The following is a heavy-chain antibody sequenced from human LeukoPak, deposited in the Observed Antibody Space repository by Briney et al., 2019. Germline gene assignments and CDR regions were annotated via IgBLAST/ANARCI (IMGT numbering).Heavy chain of an antibody. Sequence: SETLSLTCTVSGGSIRSYYWSWIRQPPGKGLEWIGHIYYSGNTNYNPSLKSRLTISIDTSMNQFSLKLSSVTAADTAVYYCARVEMATIGVFDYWGQGTLVTVSS. CDR2: IYYSGNT. CDR3: ARVEMATIGVFDY. V-gene: IGHV4-59*01. J-gene: IGHJ4*02. CDR1: GGSIRSYY. D-gene: IGHD5-24*01.